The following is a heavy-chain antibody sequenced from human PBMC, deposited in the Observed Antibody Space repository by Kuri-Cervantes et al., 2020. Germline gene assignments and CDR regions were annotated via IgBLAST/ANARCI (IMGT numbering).Heavy chain of an antibody. J-gene: IGHJ4*02. D-gene: IGHD3-10*01. CDR3: ARDLEALWFGELATSDY. CDR1: GYTSMSYG. V-gene: IGHV1-18*01. Sequence: ASVKVSCKASGYTSMSYGISWVRQAPGQGLEWMGWITAYNGYTKYAQKFQGRVTMTTDKSTSTAYMELSRLTSDDTAIYYCARDLEALWFGELATSDYWGQGTLVTVSS. CDR2: ITAYNGYT.